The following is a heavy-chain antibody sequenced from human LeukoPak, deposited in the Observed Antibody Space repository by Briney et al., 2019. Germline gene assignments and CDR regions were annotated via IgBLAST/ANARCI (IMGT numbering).Heavy chain of an antibody. D-gene: IGHD3-10*01. V-gene: IGHV4-59*01. J-gene: IGHJ5*02. CDR1: GGSISSYY. Sequence: SETLSLTCTVSGGSISSYYWSWIRQPPGKGLEGIGYIYYSGSTNYNPSLKSRVTISVDTSKNQFSPKLSSVTAADTAVYYCARGPYGSGHNWFDPWGQGTLVTVSS. CDR2: IYYSGST. CDR3: ARGPYGSGHNWFDP.